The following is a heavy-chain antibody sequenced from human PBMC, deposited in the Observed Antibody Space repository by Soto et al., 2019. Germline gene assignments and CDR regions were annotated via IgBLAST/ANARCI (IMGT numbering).Heavy chain of an antibody. CDR2: ISGGGGGS. D-gene: IGHD6-13*01. CDR3: AKDQLTAGGDYYYYYGMDV. J-gene: IGHJ6*02. V-gene: IGHV3-23*01. CDR1: GLTFSSFA. Sequence: GGSLRLSCEASGLTFSSFAMSWVRQTPGKGLEWISGISGGGGGSYYADSVKGRSTISRDNSKNTLYLQMNSLRVEDTALYYCAKDQLTAGGDYYYYYGMDVWGRGTTVTVSS.